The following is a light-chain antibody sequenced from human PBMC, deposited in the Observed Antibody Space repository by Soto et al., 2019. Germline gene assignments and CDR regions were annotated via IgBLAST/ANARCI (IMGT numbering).Light chain of an antibody. CDR2: GAS. Sequence: EIVMTQSPATLSASPGEIATLYVSASQSVISKLAWYQQKPGQAPRLLIYGASTRATGIPARFSGSGSGTEFTLIISSLQSEDSAVYYCQQYNSWLWTFGQGTKVDIK. CDR1: QSVISK. CDR3: QQYNSWLWT. V-gene: IGKV3-15*01. J-gene: IGKJ1*01.